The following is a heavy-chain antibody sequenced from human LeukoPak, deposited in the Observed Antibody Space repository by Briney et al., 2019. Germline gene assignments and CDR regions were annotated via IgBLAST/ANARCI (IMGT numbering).Heavy chain of an antibody. V-gene: IGHV3-74*01. CDR1: GFAFTKFW. CDR3: ATGPYAAFEM. D-gene: IGHD2-2*01. Sequence: GGSLRLSCAASGFAFTKFWMHWVRQAPGRGLVWVSRVKDDGISTLYADSVRGRFTISRDNAKNTLYLQMNSLRADDTALYYCATGPYAAFEMWGQGTMVTVSS. J-gene: IGHJ3*02. CDR2: VKDDGIST.